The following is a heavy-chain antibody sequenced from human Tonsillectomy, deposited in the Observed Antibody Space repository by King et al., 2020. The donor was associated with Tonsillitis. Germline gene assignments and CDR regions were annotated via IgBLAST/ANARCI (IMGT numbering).Heavy chain of an antibody. CDR3: ARDRRPEAFDI. J-gene: IGHJ3*02. Sequence: VQLVESGGGLVQPGGSLRLSCAASGFTFRDYWMSCLRQAPGKGLEWVGNIKPDGSEQQYADSVKGRFTVSRDNAKDSVYLQLNSLRVEDTAMYYCARDRRPEAFDIWGQGTLVTVSS. D-gene: IGHD6-6*01. CDR2: IKPDGSEQ. CDR1: GFTFRDYW. V-gene: IGHV3-7*03.